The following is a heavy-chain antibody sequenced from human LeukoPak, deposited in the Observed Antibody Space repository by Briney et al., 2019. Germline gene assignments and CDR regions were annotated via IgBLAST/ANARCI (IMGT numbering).Heavy chain of an antibody. CDR3: ARRPDYYYYGMDV. V-gene: IGHV3-7*02. CDR1: GFTFSSYW. Sequence: PGGSLRLSCAASGFTFSSYWMSWVRQAPGKGLEWVANIKQDGSAKFYVDSVKGRFTISRDNAKNSLYLQMNSLRAEDTAVYYCARRPDYYYYGMDVWGQGTTVTVSS. J-gene: IGHJ6*02. CDR2: IKQDGSAK.